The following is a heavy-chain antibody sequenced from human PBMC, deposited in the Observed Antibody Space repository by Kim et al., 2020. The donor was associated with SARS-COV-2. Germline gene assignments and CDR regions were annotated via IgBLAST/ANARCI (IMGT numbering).Heavy chain of an antibody. D-gene: IGHD6-13*01. Sequence: GESLKISCKGSGYSFTSYWISWVRQMPGKGLEWMGRIDPSDSYTNYSPSFQGHVTISADKSISTAYLQWSSLKASDTAMYYCARLKRRIAAAGTAPYGMDVWGQGTTVTVSS. CDR1: GYSFTSYW. J-gene: IGHJ6*02. CDR2: IDPSDSYT. CDR3: ARLKRRIAAAGTAPYGMDV. V-gene: IGHV5-10-1*01.